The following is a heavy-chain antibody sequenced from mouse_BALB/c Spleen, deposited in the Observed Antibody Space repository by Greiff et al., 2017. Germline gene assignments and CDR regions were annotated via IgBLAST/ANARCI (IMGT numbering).Heavy chain of an antibody. Sequence: EVKVEESGPGLVKPSQSLSLTCSVTGYSISSGYYWNWIRQFPGNKLEWMGYIHYSGSTNYNPSLKSRISITRDTSKNQFFLQLNSVTTEDTATYYCARGGYYGYESVYFDYWGQGTTLTVSS. V-gene: IGHV3-1*02. CDR1: GYSISSGYY. J-gene: IGHJ2*01. CDR3: ARGGYYGYESVYFDY. CDR2: IHYSGST. D-gene: IGHD2-2*01.